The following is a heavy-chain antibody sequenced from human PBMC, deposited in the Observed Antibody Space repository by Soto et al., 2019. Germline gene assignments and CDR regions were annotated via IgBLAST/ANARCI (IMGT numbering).Heavy chain of an antibody. Sequence: LSLTCTVSGGSISIGGYYWSWIRQHPGKGLEWIGYIYYSGSTYYNPSLKSRVTISVDTSKNQLSLKLSSVTAADTAVYYCARSSPAGSSSWPSFDYWGQGTLVTVS. J-gene: IGHJ4*02. CDR1: GGSISIGGYY. V-gene: IGHV4-31*03. CDR3: ARSSPAGSSSWPSFDY. D-gene: IGHD6-13*01. CDR2: IYYSGST.